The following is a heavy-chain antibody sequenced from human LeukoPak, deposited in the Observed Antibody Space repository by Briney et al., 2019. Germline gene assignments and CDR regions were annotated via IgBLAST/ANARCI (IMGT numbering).Heavy chain of an antibody. CDR3: ARVNRYSGAFFI. D-gene: IGHD5-12*01. V-gene: IGHV4-61*02. CDR2: SYFTGRT. Sequence: PSETLSLTCTVSGASINSNEYYWSWVRQPAGKGLEWIGRSYFTGRTNYNPSLKTRVTISVDTSKNHFSLQLSSVTAADTAVYHCARVNRYSGAFFIWGQGTLVIVSS. CDR1: GASINSNEYY. J-gene: IGHJ4*02.